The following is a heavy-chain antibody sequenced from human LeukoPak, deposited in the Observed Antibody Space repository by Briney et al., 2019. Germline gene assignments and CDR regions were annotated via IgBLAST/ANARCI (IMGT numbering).Heavy chain of an antibody. D-gene: IGHD1-1*01. Sequence: GGSLRLSCAASGFTFSSFAMTWVRQAPGKGLEWVSSIYPTVARTTYADSVRGRFTISRDSSDNTLYLQMNSLRAEDTAVYYCAKDRVVTETTWSCDSWGQGALVTVSS. J-gene: IGHJ4*02. V-gene: IGHV3-23*01. CDR1: GFTFSSFA. CDR3: AKDRVVTETTWSCDS. CDR2: IYPTVART.